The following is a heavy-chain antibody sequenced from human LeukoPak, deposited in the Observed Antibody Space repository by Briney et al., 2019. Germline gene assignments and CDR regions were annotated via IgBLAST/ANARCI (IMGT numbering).Heavy chain of an antibody. CDR1: GYTFTSYA. D-gene: IGHD2/OR15-2a*01. CDR2: INTNTGNP. Sequence: ASVKVSCKASGYTFTSYAMNWVRQAPGQGLEWMGWINTNTGNPTYAQGFTGRFVFSLDTSVSTAYLQISSLKAEDTAVYYCARAPTIRTLWPYYFDYWGQGTLVTVSS. CDR3: ARAPTIRTLWPYYFDY. J-gene: IGHJ4*02. V-gene: IGHV7-4-1*02.